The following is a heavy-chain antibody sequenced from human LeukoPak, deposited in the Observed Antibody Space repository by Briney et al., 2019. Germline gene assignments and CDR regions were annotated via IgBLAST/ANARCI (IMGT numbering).Heavy chain of an antibody. CDR1: GGSISSGGYY. CDR2: ITYSGNT. V-gene: IGHV4-31*03. J-gene: IGHJ6*02. D-gene: IGHD3-3*01. CDR3: ARIAYDALDSYYYGMDV. Sequence: SETLSLTCTVSGGSISSGGYYWSWIRQRPGKGLEWIGYITYSGNTYYYPALNSRVTVSLDTSKTQFSLKLSSVTAADTAVYYCARIAYDALDSYYYGMDVWGQGTTVTVSS.